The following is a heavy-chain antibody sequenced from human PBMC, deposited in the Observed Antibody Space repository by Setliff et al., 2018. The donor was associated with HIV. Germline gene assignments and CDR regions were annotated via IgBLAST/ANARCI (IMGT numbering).Heavy chain of an antibody. CDR1: GGSISRSDYY. CDR2: FYDGGST. CDR3: VKHVDSDFSGDPDWFDP. D-gene: IGHD2-15*01. J-gene: IGHJ5*02. V-gene: IGHV4-39*01. Sequence: KTSEALSLTCTVSGGSISRSDYYWGWIRQPPGKGLEWIGSFYDGGSTYYNPSLKSRVTISVDTSKNQFSLNLNSVTAADTAVYYCVKHVDSDFSGDPDWFDPWGQGIPVTVSS.